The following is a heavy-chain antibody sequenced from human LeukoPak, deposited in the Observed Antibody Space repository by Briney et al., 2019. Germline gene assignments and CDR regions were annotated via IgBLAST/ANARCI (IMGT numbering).Heavy chain of an antibody. CDR3: SRRNSLYDAFDI. J-gene: IGHJ3*02. V-gene: IGHV4/OR15-8*02. D-gene: IGHD2-21*01. CDR1: GGSIVASDW. CDR2: VFHTGSR. Sequence: PSENLSLTCVVSGGSIVASDWWTWVRQIPGKGPEWIGEVFHTGSRNYSPSLKGRVTVSIDKNKSQFYLQLSSVTAADTGVYFCSRRNSLYDAFDIWGQGTLIVVSS.